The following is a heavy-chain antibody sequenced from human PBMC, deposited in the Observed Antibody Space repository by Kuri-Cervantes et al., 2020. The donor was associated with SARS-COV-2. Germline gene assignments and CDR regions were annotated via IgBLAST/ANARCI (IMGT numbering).Heavy chain of an antibody. D-gene: IGHD1-26*01. CDR1: GYSISSGYY. CDR3: VKVVPTSKFDP. J-gene: IGHJ5*02. Sequence: SETLSLTCTVSGYSISSGYYWGWIRQPPGKGLEWIGSIYRSGSTFYNSSLRSRVTISVDTSKNQFSLNLRSVTAADTAVYYCVKVVPTSKFDPWGQGKLVTVSS. V-gene: IGHV4-38-2*02. CDR2: IYRSGST.